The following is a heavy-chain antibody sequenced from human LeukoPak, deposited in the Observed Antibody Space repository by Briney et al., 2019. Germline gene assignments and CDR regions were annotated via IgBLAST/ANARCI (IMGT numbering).Heavy chain of an antibody. CDR1: GFTFSGSA. J-gene: IGHJ4*02. CDR3: TTSGAYYYDSSVNAG. D-gene: IGHD3-22*01. V-gene: IGHV3-73*01. CDR2: IRSKANSYAT. Sequence: PGGSLRLSCAASGFTFSGSAMHWVRQASGKGLEWVGRIRSKANSYATAYAASVKGRFTISRDDSKNTAYLQMNSLKTEDTAVYYCTTSGAYYYDSSVNAGRGQGTLVTVSS.